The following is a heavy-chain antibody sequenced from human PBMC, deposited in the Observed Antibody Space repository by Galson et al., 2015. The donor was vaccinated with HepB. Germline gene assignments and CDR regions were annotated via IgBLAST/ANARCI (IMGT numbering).Heavy chain of an antibody. V-gene: IGHV3-23*01. CDR2: INGRGSTR. D-gene: IGHD3-16*01. Sequence: LRLSCAGSGFIFRHHAMAWIRQAPGKELEWVSGINGRGSTRSYSDAVKGRFSISRDNSKDTVFLQMDNLRPEDTAVYYCVKEGAWFGGDWFDPWGQGALVTVS. CDR3: VKEGAWFGGDWFDP. CDR1: GFIFRHHA. J-gene: IGHJ5*02.